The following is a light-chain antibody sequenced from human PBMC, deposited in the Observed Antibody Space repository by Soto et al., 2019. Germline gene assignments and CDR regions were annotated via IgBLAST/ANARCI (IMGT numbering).Light chain of an antibody. V-gene: IGKV3-11*01. CDR2: DAS. CDR3: QQRSNWIFA. Sequence: ELVLTQSPDTLSLSPGERATLSCRAGQVTDSLLAWYQQKPGQAPRLLIYDASYRAAGVPDRFIGGGSGTDFTLTITSLEPEDFAVYYCQQRSNWIFAFGPGTKVDL. J-gene: IGKJ3*01. CDR1: QVTDSL.